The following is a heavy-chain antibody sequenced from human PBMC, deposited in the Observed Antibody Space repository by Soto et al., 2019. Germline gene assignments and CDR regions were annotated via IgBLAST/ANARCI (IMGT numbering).Heavy chain of an antibody. D-gene: IGHD3-22*01. CDR3: ARKDKSGYFNWFDP. CDR1: GYRFTSYW. J-gene: IGHJ5*02. Sequence: GESLKISCRTSGYRFTSYWIAWVRQMPGKGLEWMGIIFPSDSDTRYSPPFQGQVTISADRPTSTVFLQWASLKASDTAVYFCARKDKSGYFNWFDPWGQGTLVTVSS. CDR2: IFPSDSDT. V-gene: IGHV5-51*04.